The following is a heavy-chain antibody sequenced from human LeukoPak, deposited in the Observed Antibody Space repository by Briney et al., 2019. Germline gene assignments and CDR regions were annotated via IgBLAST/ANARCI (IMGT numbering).Heavy chain of an antibody. CDR2: ISWNSGSI. CDR1: GFTFDDYA. V-gene: IGHV3-9*03. CDR3: AKGDSGSYQGYYFDY. D-gene: IGHD1-26*01. J-gene: IGHJ4*02. Sequence: GRSLRLSCAASGFTFDDYAMHWVRQAPGKGLEWVSGISWNSGSIGYADSVKGRFTISRDNAKNSLYLQMNSLRAEDMALYYCAKGDSGSYQGYYFDYWGQGTLVTVSS.